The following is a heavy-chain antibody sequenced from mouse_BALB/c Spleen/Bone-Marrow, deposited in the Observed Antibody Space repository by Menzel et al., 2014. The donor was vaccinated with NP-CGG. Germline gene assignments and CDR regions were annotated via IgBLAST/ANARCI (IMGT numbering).Heavy chain of an antibody. J-gene: IGHJ4*01. CDR3: SRGYDDAMDY. Sequence: EVKVVESGGGLVQPGGSMKLSCVASGFSFSNYWMNWVRQSPEKGLEWVAEIRLKSNNYATHYAESVKGRFSISRDDSKSSVYLQMNNLGAEDTGIYYCSRGYDDAMDYWGQGTSVTVSS. V-gene: IGHV6-6*02. CDR1: GFSFSNYW. D-gene: IGHD2-2*01. CDR2: IRLKSNNYAT.